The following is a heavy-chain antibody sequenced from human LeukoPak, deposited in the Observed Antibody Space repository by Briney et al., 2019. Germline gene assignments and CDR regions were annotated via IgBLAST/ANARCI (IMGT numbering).Heavy chain of an antibody. V-gene: IGHV4-61*02. J-gene: IGHJ5*02. CDR1: GGSISTGSYY. D-gene: IGHD3-10*01. Sequence: PSQTLSLTCTVSGGSISTGSYYSRWTRQPAGKGLEWLGRIYTSGSTNYNPSLKSRVTISVDTSKNQFSLKLSSVPAADTAVYYCAREWFGELFPKNWFDPWGQGTLVTASS. CDR3: AREWFGELFPKNWFDP. CDR2: IYTSGST.